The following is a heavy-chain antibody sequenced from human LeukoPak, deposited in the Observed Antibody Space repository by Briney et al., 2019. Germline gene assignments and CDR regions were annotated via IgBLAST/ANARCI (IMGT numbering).Heavy chain of an antibody. D-gene: IGHD6-19*01. CDR3: ARGKRQWLVGFDY. Sequence: ASVKVSCKASGGTFSSYAISWVRQAPGQGLEWMGWMNPNSGNTGYAQKFQGRVTITRNTSISTAYMELSSLRSEDTAVYYCARGKRQWLVGFDYWGQGTLVTVSS. CDR1: GGTFSSYA. CDR2: MNPNSGNT. J-gene: IGHJ4*02. V-gene: IGHV1-8*03.